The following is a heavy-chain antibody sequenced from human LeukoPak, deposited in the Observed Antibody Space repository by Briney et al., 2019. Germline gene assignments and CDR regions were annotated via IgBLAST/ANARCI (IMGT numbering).Heavy chain of an antibody. D-gene: IGHD1-1*01. CDR3: ARANNWNDGDY. Sequence: SVKVSCKASGGTFSSYAISWVRQAPGQGLEWMGGIIPIFGTANYAQKFQGRVTMTTDTSTSTAYMELRSLRSDDTAVYYCARANNWNDGDYWGQGTLVTVSS. V-gene: IGHV1-69*05. CDR1: GGTFSSYA. CDR2: IIPIFGTA. J-gene: IGHJ4*02.